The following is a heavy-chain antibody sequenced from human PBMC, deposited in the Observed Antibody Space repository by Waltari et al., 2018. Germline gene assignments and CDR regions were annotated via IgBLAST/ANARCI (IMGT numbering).Heavy chain of an antibody. Sequence: QVQLVKSGGGVVQPGRSLRLSCAASGFPFSIYGMHGGRQAPGKGLEWVAVISYDGSNKYYADSVKGRFTISRDNSKNTLYLQMNSLRAEDTAVYYCAKDKRGSGLTLYYMDVWGKGTTVTVSS. CDR2: ISYDGSNK. CDR1: GFPFSIYG. V-gene: IGHV3-30*18. J-gene: IGHJ6*03. CDR3: AKDKRGSGLTLYYMDV. D-gene: IGHD3-10*01.